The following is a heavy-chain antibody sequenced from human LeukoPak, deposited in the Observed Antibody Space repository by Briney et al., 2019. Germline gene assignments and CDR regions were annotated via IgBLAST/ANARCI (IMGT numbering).Heavy chain of an antibody. CDR2: ISSGRVTL. CDR1: GFTFSSYS. Sequence: GGSLRLSCAASGFTFSSYSRNWGRQAPGKGVEWRSYISSGRVTLYHGDSVKCRFTMSRDNAKKSRYLQTTRLRTEDTAVYYCARAHQRGAPDYFDTWGPGTLVTVSP. D-gene: IGHD4-11*01. V-gene: IGHV3-48*04. CDR3: ARAHQRGAPDYFDT. J-gene: IGHJ5*02.